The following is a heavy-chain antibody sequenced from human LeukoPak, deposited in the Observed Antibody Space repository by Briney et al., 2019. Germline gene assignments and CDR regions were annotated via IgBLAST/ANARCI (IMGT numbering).Heavy chain of an antibody. CDR2: IRYDGSDK. Sequence: GGSLRLSCAASGFTFSSYGMHWVRQAPGKGLEWVAFIRYDGSDKYYADSVKGRFTISRDNSKNTLYLQMNSLRAEDTAVYYCAKRAAAVPNWFDPWGQGTLVTVSS. CDR1: GFTFSSYG. D-gene: IGHD6-13*01. J-gene: IGHJ5*02. CDR3: AKRAAAVPNWFDP. V-gene: IGHV3-30*02.